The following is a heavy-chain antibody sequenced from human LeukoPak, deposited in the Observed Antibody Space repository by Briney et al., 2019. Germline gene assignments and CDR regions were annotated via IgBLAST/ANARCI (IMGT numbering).Heavy chain of an antibody. J-gene: IGHJ4*02. V-gene: IGHV1-2*02. CDR1: GDTFTGYY. Sequence: GASVKVSCKASGDTFTGYYMHWVRQAPGQGLEWMGWIDPNTGGTNYAQKFQGRVTMTGDTSISTAYMELSRLRSDDTAVYYCATSFLYYYDSSGKRWVGDYFDYWGQGTLVTVSS. CDR2: IDPNTGGT. D-gene: IGHD3-22*01. CDR3: ATSFLYYYDSSGKRWVGDYFDY.